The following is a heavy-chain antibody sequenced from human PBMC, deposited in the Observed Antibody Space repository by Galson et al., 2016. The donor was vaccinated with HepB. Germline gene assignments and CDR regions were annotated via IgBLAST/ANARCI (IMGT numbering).Heavy chain of an antibody. D-gene: IGHD2-15*01. CDR1: GFTLSNYA. CDR2: ISGSGITT. Sequence: SLRLSCAASGFTLSNYAMSWVRQAPGKGLEWVSDISGSGITTYYADSVKGRFTISRDNSKKTVYLQMSSLRAEDTAVYYCARLFGGYIDYWGQGTLVTVSP. V-gene: IGHV3-23*01. CDR3: ARLFGGYIDY. J-gene: IGHJ4*02.